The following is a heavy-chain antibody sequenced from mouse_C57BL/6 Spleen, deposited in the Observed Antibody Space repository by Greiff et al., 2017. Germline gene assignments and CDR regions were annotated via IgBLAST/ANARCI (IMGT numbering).Heavy chain of an antibody. CDR3: TRSSGNGSSYKAY. Sequence: QVQLQQSGAELVRPGASVTLSCKASGYTFTDYEMHWVKQTPVHGLEWIGAIDPETGGTAYNQKFKGKAILTADKSSSTAYMELRSLTSEDSAVYYCTRSSGNGSSYKAYWGQGTLVTVSA. D-gene: IGHD1-1*01. CDR1: GYTFTDYE. V-gene: IGHV1-15*01. CDR2: IDPETGGT. J-gene: IGHJ3*01.